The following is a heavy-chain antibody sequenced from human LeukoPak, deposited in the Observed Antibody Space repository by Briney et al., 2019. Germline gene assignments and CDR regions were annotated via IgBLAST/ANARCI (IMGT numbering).Heavy chain of an antibody. D-gene: IGHD5-12*01. J-gene: IGHJ4*02. V-gene: IGHV4-59*01. CDR1: GGSISSNY. CDR3: ARTSGYTYFDY. Sequence: KPSETLSLTCTVSGGSISSNYWSWIRQPPGEGLEWIGYIYNSGGINYNPSLKSRVAISVDTSKNQFSLKLNSVTAADTAVYYCARTSGYTYFDYWGQGTLVTVSS. CDR2: IYNSGGI.